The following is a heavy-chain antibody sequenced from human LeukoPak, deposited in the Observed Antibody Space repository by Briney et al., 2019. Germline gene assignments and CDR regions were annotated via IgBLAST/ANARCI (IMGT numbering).Heavy chain of an antibody. Sequence: SEALSLTCAVYGGSFSGYYWSWIRQPPGKGLEWIGEINHSGSTNYNPSLKSRVTISVDTSKNQFSLKLSSVTAADTAVYYCAAFDYGDYGYFDYWGQGTLVTVSS. CDR2: INHSGST. V-gene: IGHV4-34*01. CDR3: AAFDYGDYGYFDY. J-gene: IGHJ4*02. D-gene: IGHD4-17*01. CDR1: GGSFSGYY.